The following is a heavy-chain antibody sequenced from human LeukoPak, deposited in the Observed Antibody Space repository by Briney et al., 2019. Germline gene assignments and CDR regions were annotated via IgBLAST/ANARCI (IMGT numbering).Heavy chain of an antibody. V-gene: IGHV4-39*07. D-gene: IGHD4-17*01. CDR3: ARAGDYGDYYWFDP. CDR1: GGSISSTTYY. CDR2: IYYSGNT. Sequence: SETLSLTCTVSGGSISSTTYYWGWIRQPPGKRLEWIGSIYYSGNTYYNPSLKSRVTISVDRSKNQFSLKLSSVTAADTAVYYCARAGDYGDYYWFDPWGQGTLVTVSS. J-gene: IGHJ5*02.